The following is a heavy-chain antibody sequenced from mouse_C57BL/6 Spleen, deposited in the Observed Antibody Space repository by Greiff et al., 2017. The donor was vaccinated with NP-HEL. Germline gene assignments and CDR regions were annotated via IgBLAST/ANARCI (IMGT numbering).Heavy chain of an antibody. Sequence: QVQLQQSGAELVRPGASVTLSCKASGYTFTDYEMHWVKQTPVHGLEWIGAIDPETGGTAYNQKFKGKAILTADKSSSTAYMELRSLTSEDSAVYYCTSLDSSGSYYYAMDYWGQGTSVTVSS. CDR3: TSLDSSGSYYYAMDY. CDR2: IDPETGGT. J-gene: IGHJ4*01. CDR1: GYTFTDYE. D-gene: IGHD3-2*02. V-gene: IGHV1-15*01.